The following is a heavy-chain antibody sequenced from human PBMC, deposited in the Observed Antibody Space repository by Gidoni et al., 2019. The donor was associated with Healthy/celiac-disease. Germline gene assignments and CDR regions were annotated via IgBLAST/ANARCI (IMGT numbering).Heavy chain of an antibody. CDR3: ARDGAGIDFQH. Sequence: QVQLVESGGGVVQPGRSLRISCAASGFTFSSYCMHWVRQAPGKGLEWVAVIWYDGSNKYYADSVKGRFTISRDNSKNTLYLQMNSLRAEDTAVYYCARDGAGIDFQHWGQGTLVTVSS. CDR1: GFTFSSYC. D-gene: IGHD2-21*01. V-gene: IGHV3-33*01. CDR2: IWYDGSNK. J-gene: IGHJ1*01.